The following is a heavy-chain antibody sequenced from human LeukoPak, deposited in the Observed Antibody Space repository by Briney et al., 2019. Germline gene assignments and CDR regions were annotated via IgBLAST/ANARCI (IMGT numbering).Heavy chain of an antibody. J-gene: IGHJ4*02. CDR1: GYTFTGYY. D-gene: IGHD3-10*01. V-gene: IGHV1-2*02. Sequence: ASVKVSCKASGYTFTGYYMHWARQAPGQGLEWMGWINPNSGGTNYAQKFQGRVTMTRDTSISTAYMELSRLRSDDTAVYYCARVKGGSGSPVGYWGQGTLVTVSS. CDR2: INPNSGGT. CDR3: ARVKGGSGSPVGY.